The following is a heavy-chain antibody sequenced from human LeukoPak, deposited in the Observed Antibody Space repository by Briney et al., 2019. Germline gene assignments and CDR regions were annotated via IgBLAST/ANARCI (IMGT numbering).Heavy chain of an antibody. D-gene: IGHD6-6*01. Sequence: GDSLKISCKGSGFSFTSFWIGWVRQMPGKGLEWMGIIYPSDSDTRYSPSFQGQVTISAAKSINTAYLQWSSLKASDTAMYYCARGSSPTNFAYWGQGTLVTVSS. CDR3: ARGSSPTNFAY. V-gene: IGHV5-51*01. J-gene: IGHJ4*02. CDR1: GFSFTSFW. CDR2: IYPSDSDT.